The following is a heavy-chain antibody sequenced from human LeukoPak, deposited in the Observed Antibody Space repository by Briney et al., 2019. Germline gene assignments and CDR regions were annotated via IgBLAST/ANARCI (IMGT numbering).Heavy chain of an antibody. J-gene: IGHJ6*02. CDR3: AREQWLPVGYYGMDV. CDR2: ISYDGSNK. CDR1: GFTFSSYA. V-gene: IGHV3-30-3*01. D-gene: IGHD6-19*01. Sequence: GGSLRLSCAASGFTFSSYAMSWVRRAPGKGLEWVAVISYDGSNKYYADSVKGRFTISRDNSKNTLYLQMNSLRAEDTAVYYCAREQWLPVGYYGMDVWGQGTTVTVSS.